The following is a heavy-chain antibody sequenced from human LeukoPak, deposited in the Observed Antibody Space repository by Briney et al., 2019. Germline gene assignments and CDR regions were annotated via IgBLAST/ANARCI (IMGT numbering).Heavy chain of an antibody. J-gene: IGHJ4*02. CDR1: GFTVSRNY. CDR3: ASFSSSWYQFDF. D-gene: IGHD6-13*01. CDR2: IYSGGST. V-gene: IGHV3-66*01. Sequence: GGSLRLSCVVSGFTVSRNYMSWVRQAPGKGLEWVSVIYSGGSTYYADSVKGRITISRDNSKNTPYLQMNSLRVEDTAVYYCASFSSSWYQFDFWGQGTLVTVSS.